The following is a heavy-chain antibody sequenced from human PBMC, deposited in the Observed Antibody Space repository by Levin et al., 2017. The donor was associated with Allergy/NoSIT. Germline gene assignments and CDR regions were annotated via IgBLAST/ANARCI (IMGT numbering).Heavy chain of an antibody. CDR2: IHTSGST. D-gene: IGHD1-1*01. V-gene: IGHV4-4*07. J-gene: IGHJ5*02. CDR1: GASISSSY. Sequence: SQTLSLTCTVSGASISSSYCSWIRQPAGKGLEWIGRIHTSGSTNYNPSLKGRVTMSADTSKNQFSLNLSSVTAADTAVYYCARGWNWFDPWGQGTLVIVSA. CDR3: ARGWNWFDP.